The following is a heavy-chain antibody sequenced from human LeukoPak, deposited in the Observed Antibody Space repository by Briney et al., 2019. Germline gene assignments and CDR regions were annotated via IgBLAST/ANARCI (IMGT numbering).Heavy chain of an antibody. J-gene: IGHJ4*02. Sequence: GGSLRLSFAVSGFTFSSYSMNWVRQAPGKGLGWVSSISSSSSYIYYADSVKGRFTISRDNAKNSLYLQMNSLRAEDTAVYYCARSPYDSSGYLAYWGQGTLVTVSS. V-gene: IGHV3-21*01. CDR3: ARSPYDSSGYLAY. CDR2: ISSSSSYI. D-gene: IGHD3-22*01. CDR1: GFTFSSYS.